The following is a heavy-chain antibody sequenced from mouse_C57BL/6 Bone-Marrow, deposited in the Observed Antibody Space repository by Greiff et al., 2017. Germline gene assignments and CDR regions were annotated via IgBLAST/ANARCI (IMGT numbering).Heavy chain of an antibody. CDR2: IDPSDSET. V-gene: IGHV1-52*01. J-gene: IGHJ4*01. D-gene: IGHD1-1*01. CDR3: ARDGNHGAMDY. Sequence: VQLQQPGAELVRPGSSVKLSCKASGYTFTSYWMHWVKQRPIQGLEWIGNIDPSDSETHYNQKFKDKATLTVDKSSSTAYMQFSSLTSEDSAIYYCARDGNHGAMDYWGQGTSVTVSS. CDR1: GYTFTSYW.